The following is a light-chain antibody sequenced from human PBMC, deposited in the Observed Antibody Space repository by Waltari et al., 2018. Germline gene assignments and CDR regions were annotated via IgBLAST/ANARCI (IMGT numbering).Light chain of an antibody. CDR3: QQYSNWPRT. Sequence: EIVMTQSPATLSVSPGGRATLSCRASQSVSSNLAWYQQKPGQAPRLLIYGASTRATGIPARFSGSGSGTEFTLTISSLQSEDFAVYYCQQYSNWPRTFGQGTKVEIK. CDR1: QSVSSN. V-gene: IGKV3-15*01. J-gene: IGKJ1*01. CDR2: GAS.